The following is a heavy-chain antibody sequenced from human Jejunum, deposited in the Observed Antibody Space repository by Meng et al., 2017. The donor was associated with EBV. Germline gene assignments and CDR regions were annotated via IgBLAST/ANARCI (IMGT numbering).Heavy chain of an antibody. CDR1: GDSVTGYNY. Sequence: QVKPQEEGPGLVKPSETLSFTCSVSGDSVTGYNYWTWIRQPPGKGLEWIGNLYYAGKAIYKPSLQSRVTISVDTSKNQISLKVTSVTAADTAIYYCARGRGYDYGDSWGQGTLVTASS. CDR2: LYYAGKA. V-gene: IGHV4-61*01. D-gene: IGHD5-12*01. J-gene: IGHJ5*02. CDR3: ARGRGYDYGDS.